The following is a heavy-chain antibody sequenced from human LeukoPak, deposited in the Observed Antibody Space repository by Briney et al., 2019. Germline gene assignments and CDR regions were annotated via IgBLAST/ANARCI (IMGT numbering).Heavy chain of an antibody. Sequence: GGSLRLYSAGSVFTFCYYRMPRVRQAPGKGWEWVAVISYDGSNKYYADSVKGRFTISRDNSKNTLYLQMNSLRAEDTAVYYCAKDAQAYYYYGMDVWGQGTTVTVSS. CDR2: ISYDGSNK. V-gene: IGHV3-30*18. CDR1: VFTFCYYR. J-gene: IGHJ6*02. CDR3: AKDAQAYYYYGMDV.